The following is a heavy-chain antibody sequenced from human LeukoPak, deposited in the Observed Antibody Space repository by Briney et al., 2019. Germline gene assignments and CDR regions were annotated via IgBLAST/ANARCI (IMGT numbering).Heavy chain of an antibody. CDR1: GFTFSSYW. V-gene: IGHV3-74*01. Sequence: GGSLRLSCAASGFTFSSYWMHWVRQAPGKGLVWVSRINSDGSSTSYADSVKGRFTISRDNAKNTLYLQMNSLRAEDTAVYYCAKRRNGDYPFDYWGQGTLVTVSS. J-gene: IGHJ4*02. D-gene: IGHD4-17*01. CDR3: AKRRNGDYPFDY. CDR2: INSDGSST.